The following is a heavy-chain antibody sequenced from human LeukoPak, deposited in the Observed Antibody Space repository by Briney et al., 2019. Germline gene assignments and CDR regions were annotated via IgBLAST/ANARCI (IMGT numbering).Heavy chain of an antibody. D-gene: IGHD3-3*01. Sequence: PSETLSLTCAVYGGSFSGYYWSWIRQPPGKGLEWIGEINHSGSTNYNPSLKSRVTISVDTSKNQFSLKLSSVTAADTAVYYCASLGKDYDFWSGYDAGHYMDVWGKGTTVTVSS. CDR3: ASLGKDYDFWSGYDAGHYMDV. V-gene: IGHV4-34*01. CDR1: GGSFSGYY. J-gene: IGHJ6*03. CDR2: INHSGST.